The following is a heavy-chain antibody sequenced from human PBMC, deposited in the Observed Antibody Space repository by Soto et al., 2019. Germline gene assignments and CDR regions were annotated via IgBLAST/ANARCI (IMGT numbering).Heavy chain of an antibody. CDR2: IIPIFGTA. CDR3: ASVAQHKIIIICLYIHSKVSDL. D-gene: IGHD3-16*01. J-gene: IGHJ2*01. CDR1: GGSFSSYA. V-gene: IGHV1-69*13. Sequence: SVKVSCKASGGSFSSYAISWVRRAPGQGLEWMGGIIPIFGTANYAQKFQGRVTITADESTSTAYMELSSLRSEDTAVYYCASVAQHKIIIICLYIHSKVSDLWG.